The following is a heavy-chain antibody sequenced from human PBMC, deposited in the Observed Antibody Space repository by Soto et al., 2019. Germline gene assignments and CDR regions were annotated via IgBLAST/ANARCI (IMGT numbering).Heavy chain of an antibody. Sequence: ASVKVSCKASGGTFGSYAISWVRQAPGQGLEWMGGIIPIFGTANYAQKFQGRVTITRDTSATTVYMELSSLTSEDTAVYYCARPHRTGTTLPLFDSWGQGSLVTVSS. CDR3: ARPHRTGTTLPLFDS. CDR1: GGTFGSYA. J-gene: IGHJ4*02. D-gene: IGHD1-1*01. V-gene: IGHV1-69*05. CDR2: IIPIFGTA.